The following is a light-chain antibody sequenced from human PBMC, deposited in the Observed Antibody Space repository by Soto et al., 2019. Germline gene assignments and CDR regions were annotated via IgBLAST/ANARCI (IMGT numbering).Light chain of an antibody. Sequence: QSALTQPRSVSGSPRQSVAISCTGTSSDVGGYNYVSWYQQPPGKAPELVIYHVSRRPSGVPDRFSGSKSDNTASLTISGLQAEDEADYYCCSFAGSHTYVFGTGTKVTVL. J-gene: IGLJ1*01. CDR3: CSFAGSHTYV. CDR1: SSDVGGYNY. V-gene: IGLV2-11*01. CDR2: HVS.